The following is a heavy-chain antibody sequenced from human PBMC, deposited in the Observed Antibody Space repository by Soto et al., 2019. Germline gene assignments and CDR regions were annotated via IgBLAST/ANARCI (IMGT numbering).Heavy chain of an antibody. D-gene: IGHD2-15*01. CDR2: ISSGSSNI. CDR1: GFAFRSYN. Sequence: PGGSLTLSCAGSGFAFRSYNMNWVRQPPGKGLEWVASISSGSSNIYYADSVMGRFTISRDNAKDSLYLQMDSLRAEDSAVYYCASATVVAGTFDFWGQGTLLTVSS. V-gene: IGHV3-21*01. CDR3: ASATVVAGTFDF. J-gene: IGHJ4*02.